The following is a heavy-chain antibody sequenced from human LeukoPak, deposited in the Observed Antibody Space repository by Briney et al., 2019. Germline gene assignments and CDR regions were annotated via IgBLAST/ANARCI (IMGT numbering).Heavy chain of an antibody. CDR2: IRPNSGGT. CDR1: GYTFGAYY. V-gene: IGHV1-2*02. CDR3: ATWGLHFDI. J-gene: IGHJ3*02. Sequence: AAVKVSCKASGYTFGAYYMYWVRQAPGQGLEWMGWIRPNSGGTNYTQKFQGRVTMTRDTSINTAYMELSRLTSDDTAVYFCATWGLHFDIWGQGTMVIVAS. D-gene: IGHD3-16*01.